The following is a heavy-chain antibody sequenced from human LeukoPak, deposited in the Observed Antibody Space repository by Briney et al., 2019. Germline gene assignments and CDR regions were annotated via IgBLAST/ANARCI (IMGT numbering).Heavy chain of an antibody. J-gene: IGHJ6*02. CDR1: GYTFTSYA. CDR3: ASGGRGYWSGKAFYYYYGMDV. Sequence: ASVKVSCKASGYTFTSYAMHWMRQAPGQRLEWMGWINAGNGNTKYSQKFQGRVTITRDTSASTAYMELSSLRSEDTAVYYCASGGRGYWSGKAFYYYYGMDVWGQGTTVTVSS. D-gene: IGHD2-15*01. V-gene: IGHV1-3*01. CDR2: INAGNGNT.